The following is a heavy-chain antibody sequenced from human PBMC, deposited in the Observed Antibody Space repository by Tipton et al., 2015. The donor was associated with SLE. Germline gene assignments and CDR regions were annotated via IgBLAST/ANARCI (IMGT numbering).Heavy chain of an antibody. V-gene: IGHV4-31*03. Sequence: TLSLTCTVSGGSINRGYYWTWLRQHPGKGPEWIGNIYFSGTTSYNPSLKSRLTISLEKSQNQFSLKLSSVTAADTAIYYCASPGGGSGSFDAFDIWGQGTMVTVSS. J-gene: IGHJ3*02. D-gene: IGHD3-10*01. CDR3: ASPGGGSGSFDAFDI. CDR2: IYFSGTT. CDR1: GGSINRGYY.